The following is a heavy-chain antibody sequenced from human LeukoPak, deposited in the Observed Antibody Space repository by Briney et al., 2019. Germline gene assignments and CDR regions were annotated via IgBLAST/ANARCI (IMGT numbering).Heavy chain of an antibody. CDR1: GYTFTGYY. CDR3: ARVRGIAAAGPDAFDI. Sequence: GASVKVSCKASGYTFTGYYIHWVRQAPGQGLEWMGWINPNGGGTNYAQKFQGRVTMTRDMSTSTVYMELSSLRSEDTAVYYCARVRGIAAAGPDAFDIWGQGTMVTVSS. CDR2: INPNGGGT. J-gene: IGHJ3*02. D-gene: IGHD6-13*01. V-gene: IGHV1-2*02.